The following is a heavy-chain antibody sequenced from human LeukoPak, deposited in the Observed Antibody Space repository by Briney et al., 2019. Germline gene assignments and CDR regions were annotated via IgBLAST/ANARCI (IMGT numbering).Heavy chain of an antibody. CDR3: ARRFDC. Sequence: HPGGSLRLSCAASGFTFSSYEMNWVRQAPGKGLEWVSYTSSSGSMIYYADSVKGRFTISRDNAKNSLYLQMNSLRVEDTAVYYCARRFDCWGQGTLVTVSS. V-gene: IGHV3-48*03. J-gene: IGHJ4*02. CDR2: TSSSGSMI. CDR1: GFTFSSYE.